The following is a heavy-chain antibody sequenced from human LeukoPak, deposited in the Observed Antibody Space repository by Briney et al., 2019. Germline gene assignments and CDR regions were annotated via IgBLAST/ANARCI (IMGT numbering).Heavy chain of an antibody. Sequence: ASVKLSCKASGYTFTSYDINWVRQATGQGLEWMGWMNPNSGNTGYAQKFQGRATMTRNTSISTAYMELSSLRSEDTAGYHCARGKGYCSSISCYNWFDSWGQGTLVTVSS. CDR3: ARGKGYCSSISCYNWFDS. D-gene: IGHD2-2*01. CDR2: MNPNSGNT. CDR1: GYTFTSYD. J-gene: IGHJ5*01. V-gene: IGHV1-8*02.